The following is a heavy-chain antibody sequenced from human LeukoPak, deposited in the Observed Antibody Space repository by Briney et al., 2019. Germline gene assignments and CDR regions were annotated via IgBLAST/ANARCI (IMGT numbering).Heavy chain of an antibody. J-gene: IGHJ4*02. CDR1: GFSFSEYY. V-gene: IGHV3-21*01. Sequence: GGSLRLSCAASGFSFSEYYMNWVRQAPGKGLEWLSSIGSRSNNIFYANSVKGRFTISRDNDKNSMYLQMNSLRADDTAVYYCARDFSVVHYWGQGTLVTVSP. CDR3: ARDFSVVHY. CDR2: IGSRSNNI. D-gene: IGHD4-23*01.